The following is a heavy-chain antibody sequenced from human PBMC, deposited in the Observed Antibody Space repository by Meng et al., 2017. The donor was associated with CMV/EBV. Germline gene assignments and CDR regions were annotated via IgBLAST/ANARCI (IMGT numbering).Heavy chain of an antibody. CDR2: IYPGDSDT. CDR3: ANQGLNDYYDAGMGAFDI. Sequence: GGSLRLSCKGSGYSFTSYWIGWVRQMPGKGLEWMGIIYPGDSDTSYSPSFQGQVTISADKSTSTAYLQWSSLKASDTAMYYCANQGLNDYYDAGMGAFDIWGQGTMVTVSS. V-gene: IGHV5-51*01. J-gene: IGHJ3*02. CDR1: GYSFTSYW. D-gene: IGHD3-10*01.